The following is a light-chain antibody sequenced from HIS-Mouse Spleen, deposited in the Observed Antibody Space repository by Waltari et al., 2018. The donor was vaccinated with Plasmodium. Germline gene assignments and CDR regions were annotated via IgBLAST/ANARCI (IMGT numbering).Light chain of an antibody. V-gene: IGKV1-39*01. Sequence: DIQMTQSPSSLSASVGDSVTLPCRASQSISSYLNWYQQKPGKAPKLLIYPASSLQSGVPSRFSGSGSGTDFTLTISSLQPEDFATYYCQQSYSTPQLTFGGGTKVEIK. CDR3: QQSYSTPQLT. CDR1: QSISSY. J-gene: IGKJ4*01. CDR2: PAS.